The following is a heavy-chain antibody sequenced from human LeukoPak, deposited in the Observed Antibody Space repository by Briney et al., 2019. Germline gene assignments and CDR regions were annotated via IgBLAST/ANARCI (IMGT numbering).Heavy chain of an antibody. CDR3: ATTLTDIVVVPAAYGGFDP. Sequence: GESLKISCKGSGYSFTSYWIGWVRQMPGKGLEWMGIIYPGDPDTRYSPSFQGQVTISADKSISTAYLQWSSLKASDTAMYYCATTLTDIVVVPAAYGGFDPWGQGTLVTVSS. V-gene: IGHV5-51*01. CDR1: GYSFTSYW. D-gene: IGHD2-2*01. J-gene: IGHJ5*02. CDR2: IYPGDPDT.